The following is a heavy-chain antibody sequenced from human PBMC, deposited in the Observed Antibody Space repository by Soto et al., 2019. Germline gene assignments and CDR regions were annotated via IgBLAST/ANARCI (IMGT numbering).Heavy chain of an antibody. J-gene: IGHJ6*02. CDR1: GYTFTSYG. D-gene: IGHD6-6*01. CDR2: ISAYNGNT. CDR3: ARDRSSSSYYYYGMDV. V-gene: IGHV1-18*01. Sequence: ASVKVSCKASGYTFTSYGIRWVRQAPGHGLEWMGWISAYNGNTNYAQELQGRVTMTTDTSTSTAYMELRSLRSDDTAVYYCARDRSSSSYYYYGMDVWGQGTTVTVSS.